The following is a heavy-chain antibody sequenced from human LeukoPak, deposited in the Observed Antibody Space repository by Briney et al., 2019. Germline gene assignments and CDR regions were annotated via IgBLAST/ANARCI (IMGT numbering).Heavy chain of an antibody. J-gene: IGHJ4*02. V-gene: IGHV3-7*05. CDR3: ARVGMAYYGSGRLTAYFDY. CDR2: IKKDGSEK. D-gene: IGHD3-10*01. CDR1: GFTFSNYW. Sequence: GGSLRLSCAASGFTFSNYWMIWVRQAPGKGLECVASIKKDGSEKYYVDSVKGRVTISRDNAENSLYLQMNSLRAEDTAVYYCARVGMAYYGSGRLTAYFDYWGQGTLVTVSS.